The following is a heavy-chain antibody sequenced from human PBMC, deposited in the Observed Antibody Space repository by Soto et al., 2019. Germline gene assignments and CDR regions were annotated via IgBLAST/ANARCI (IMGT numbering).Heavy chain of an antibody. J-gene: IGHJ4*02. D-gene: IGHD4-4*01. V-gene: IGHV6-1*01. Sequence: SQTLSLTCAISGDSVSSNGAAWNWIRQPPSRGLEWLGRTYYRSRWYSDYAPSVKSRITVNPDTSQNQFSLQLNSVTPEDTAIYYCARDPPDFHSAFDFWGQGALVTVAS. CDR3: ARDPPDFHSAFDF. CDR2: TYYRSRWYS. CDR1: GDSVSSNGAA.